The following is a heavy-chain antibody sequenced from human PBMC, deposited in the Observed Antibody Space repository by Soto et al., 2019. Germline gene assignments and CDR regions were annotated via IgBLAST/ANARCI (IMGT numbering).Heavy chain of an antibody. Sequence: GGSLRLSCASSGLTFSSYVMNLVRQAPGKGLEWVSSISSSSNYIYYADSMKGRFTISRDNAKNSLYLQMNSLRAEDTAVYYCARENAYGDPNSFDYWGQGTLVTVSS. D-gene: IGHD4-17*01. CDR3: ARENAYGDPNSFDY. CDR1: GLTFSSYV. CDR2: ISSSSNYI. V-gene: IGHV3-21*01. J-gene: IGHJ4*02.